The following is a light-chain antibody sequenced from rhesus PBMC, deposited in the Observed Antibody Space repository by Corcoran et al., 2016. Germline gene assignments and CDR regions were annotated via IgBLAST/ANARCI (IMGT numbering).Light chain of an antibody. CDR1: QSVSSS. Sequence: EIVMTQSPATLSLSPGERATLSCRASQSVSSSLAWYQQKPGQAPRLLIYGASSRATGIPDRFSGHGSGTDFTLTISSLEPEDVAVYYCLQHSSWPHTFGGGTKVELK. J-gene: IGKJ4*01. CDR3: LQHSSWPHT. CDR2: GAS. V-gene: IGKV3-24*01.